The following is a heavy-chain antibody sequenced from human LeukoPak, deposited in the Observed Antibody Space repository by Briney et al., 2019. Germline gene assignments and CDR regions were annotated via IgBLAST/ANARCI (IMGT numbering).Heavy chain of an antibody. CDR2: ISGSGGST. CDR1: GFTFSSYG. CDR3: AKELWFGDDFDY. J-gene: IGHJ4*02. Sequence: QSGGTLRISCAASGFTFSSYGMSWVRQAPGKGLEWVSAISGSGGSTYYADSVKGRFTISRDNSKNTLYLQMNSLRAEDTAVYYCAKELWFGDDFDYWGQGTLVTVSS. D-gene: IGHD3-10*01. V-gene: IGHV3-23*01.